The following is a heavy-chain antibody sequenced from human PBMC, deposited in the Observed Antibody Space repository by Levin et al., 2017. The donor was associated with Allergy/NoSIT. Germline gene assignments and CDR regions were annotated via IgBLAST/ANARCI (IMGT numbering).Heavy chain of an antibody. CDR2: ISYDGNTK. Sequence: PGGSLRLSCAASGFTFSTYVMHWVRRAPGKGLEWVAVISYDGNTKFYADSGKGRFTISRDNSKNTMSLQMNILTVDDTAVYHCARSPKSGNYVAAFDLWGQGTMVTVSS. D-gene: IGHD1-26*01. J-gene: IGHJ3*01. V-gene: IGHV3-30*04. CDR3: ARSPKSGNYVAAFDL. CDR1: GFTFSTYV.